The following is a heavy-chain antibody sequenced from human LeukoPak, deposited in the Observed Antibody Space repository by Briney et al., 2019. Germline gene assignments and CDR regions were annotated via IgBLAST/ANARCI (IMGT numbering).Heavy chain of an antibody. CDR2: IYTSGGT. CDR1: GGSISSSSYY. Sequence: SETLSLTCTVSGGSISSSSYYWGWIRQPPGKGLEWIGRIYTSGGTNYNPSLESRVTISVDTSKTQFSLKLSSVTAADTAVYYCARRIIAARRGSYFDSWGQGTLVTVSS. J-gene: IGHJ4*02. D-gene: IGHD6-6*01. V-gene: IGHV4-39*01. CDR3: ARRIIAARRGSYFDS.